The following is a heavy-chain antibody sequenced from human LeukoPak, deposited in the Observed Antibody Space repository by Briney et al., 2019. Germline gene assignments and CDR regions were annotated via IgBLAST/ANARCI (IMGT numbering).Heavy chain of an antibody. V-gene: IGHV4-34*01. J-gene: IGHJ4*02. CDR1: GGSFSGYY. Sequence: SETLSLTCAVYGGSFSGYYWSWIRQPPGKGLEWIGEINHSGSTNYNPSLKSRVTISVDTSKNQFSLKLSSVTAADTAVYYCAAVLPPFYFDSWGQGTLVTVSS. CDR3: AAVLPPFYFDS. CDR2: INHSGST. D-gene: IGHD3-10*01.